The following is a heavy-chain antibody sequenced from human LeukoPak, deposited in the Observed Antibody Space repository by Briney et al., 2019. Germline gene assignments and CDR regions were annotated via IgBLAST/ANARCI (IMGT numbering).Heavy chain of an antibody. CDR2: IWYDGSNK. J-gene: IGHJ6*03. V-gene: IGHV3-33*01. D-gene: IGHD2-21*01. CDR3: ARGDYYYYYMDV. CDR1: GFTFSSYG. Sequence: QSGGSLSLSCAAYGFTFSSYGMHWDRQAPGMGLEWVAVIWYDGSNKYYADSVKGRFTISRDNSKNTLYLQMNSLRAEDTAVYYCARGDYYYYYMDVWGKGTTVTVSS.